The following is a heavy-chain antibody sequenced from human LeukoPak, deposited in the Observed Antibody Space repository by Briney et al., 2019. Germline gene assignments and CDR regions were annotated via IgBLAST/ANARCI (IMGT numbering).Heavy chain of an antibody. Sequence: GASLRLSCAASGFIFSDYGMSWVRQAPGKGLEWISAIGCRHPYTYYADSVKGRFTLSRDHPKNTLYLQMNTLRVEDTAVYYCAKWGDYDILTGFYVSDYWGHGTLVTVSS. CDR2: IGCRHPYT. CDR3: AKWGDYDILTGFYVSDY. V-gene: IGHV3-23*01. D-gene: IGHD3-9*01. J-gene: IGHJ4*01. CDR1: GFIFSDYG.